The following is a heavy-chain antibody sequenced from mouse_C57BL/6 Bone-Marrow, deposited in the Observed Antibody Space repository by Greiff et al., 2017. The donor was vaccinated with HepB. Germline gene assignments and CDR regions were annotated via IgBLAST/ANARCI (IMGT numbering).Heavy chain of an antibody. Sequence: EVKVVESGGDLVKPGGSLKLSCAASGFTFSSYGMSWVRQTPDKRLEWVATISSGGSYTYYPDSVKGRFTISRDNAKNTLYLQMSSLKSEDTAMYYCARLGYWYFDVWGTGTTVTVSS. V-gene: IGHV5-6*01. CDR3: ARLGYWYFDV. CDR2: ISSGGSYT. CDR1: GFTFSSYG. J-gene: IGHJ1*03.